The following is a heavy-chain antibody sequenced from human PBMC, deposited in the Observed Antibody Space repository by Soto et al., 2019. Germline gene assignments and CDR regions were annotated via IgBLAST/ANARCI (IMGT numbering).Heavy chain of an antibody. CDR2: ISSSSSYI. CDR3: ARAGFGEFPYYFYYAMDV. Sequence: PGGSLRLSCVASRFTFSSYSMNWVRQAPGKGLEWVSSISSSSSYIYYADSVTGRFTISRDNAKNSLYLQMNSLRAEDTAVYYCARAGFGEFPYYFYYAMDVWGQGTPVTVPS. D-gene: IGHD3-10*01. J-gene: IGHJ6*01. V-gene: IGHV3-21*01. CDR1: RFTFSSYS.